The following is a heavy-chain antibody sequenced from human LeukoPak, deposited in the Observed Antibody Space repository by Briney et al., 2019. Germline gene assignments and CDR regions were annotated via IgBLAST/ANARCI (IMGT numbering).Heavy chain of an antibody. D-gene: IGHD5-18*01. CDR1: GFTLSSYW. CDR3: ARDRGYIYGYAFDY. CDR2: INSDGGTT. Sequence: GGSLRLSCAASGFTLSSYWMHWVRQAPGKGLVWVSRINSDGGTTTYADSVKGRFTISRDNAKNTLYLQMNSLRAEDTAVYYCARDRGYIYGYAFDYGGQGTLVTVSS. V-gene: IGHV3-74*01. J-gene: IGHJ4*02.